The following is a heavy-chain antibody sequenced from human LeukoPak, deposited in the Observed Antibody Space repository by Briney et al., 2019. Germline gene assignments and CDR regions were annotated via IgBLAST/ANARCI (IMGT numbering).Heavy chain of an antibody. CDR2: IIPIFGTA. J-gene: IGHJ4*02. D-gene: IGHD3-22*01. V-gene: IGHV1-69*05. CDR1: GGTFSSYA. CDR3: ARTSYDSSGYPYFDY. Sequence: GSTVKVSCKASGGTFSSYAISWVRQTPGQGLEWMGGIIPIFGTANYAQKFQGRVTITTDESTSTAYMELSSLRSEDTAVYYCARTSYDSSGYPYFDYWGQGTLVTVSS.